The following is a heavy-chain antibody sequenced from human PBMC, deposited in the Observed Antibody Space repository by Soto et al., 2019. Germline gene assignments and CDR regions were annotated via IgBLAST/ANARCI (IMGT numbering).Heavy chain of an antibody. CDR2: IYYSGST. D-gene: IGHD1-26*01. CDR1: GGSITSSNYY. V-gene: IGHV4-39*01. Sequence: SETLSLTCTVSGGSITSSNYYWGWIRQPPGKGLEWIGSIYYSGSTYYNPSLKSRVTISVDTSKNQFSLKLSSVTAADTAVYYCATQEVGGSYVYTFDPWGQGTLVTVSS. CDR3: ATQEVGGSYVYTFDP. J-gene: IGHJ5*02.